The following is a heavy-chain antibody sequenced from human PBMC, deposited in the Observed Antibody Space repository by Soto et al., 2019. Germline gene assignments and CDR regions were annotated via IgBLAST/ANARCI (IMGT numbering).Heavy chain of an antibody. Sequence: EVQLVESGGGLVQPGGSLRLSCAASGFTFSTYAMHWVRQAPGKGLEYVSLISGDGRSTYYANSVKGRFTISRDNSKNTLYLQMGSLRAEDMAVYYCARGCSTTSCYGAFDIWGQGTMVIVSS. CDR3: ARGCSTTSCYGAFDI. CDR1: GFTFSTYA. J-gene: IGHJ3*02. CDR2: ISGDGRST. V-gene: IGHV3-64*01. D-gene: IGHD2-2*01.